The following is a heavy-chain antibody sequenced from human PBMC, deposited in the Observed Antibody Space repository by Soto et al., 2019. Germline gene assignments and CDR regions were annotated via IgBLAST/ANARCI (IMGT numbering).Heavy chain of an antibody. CDR3: ARLGGYYQAFDQ. Sequence: SETLSLTCAVSGGSISSGGYYWSWIRQPPGKGLEWIGYIYYPGTTNYHPSLKSRVTISIDTSRNQFSLKLNSVTAADMAVYYCARLGGYYQAFDQWGQGSLVTVSS. J-gene: IGHJ4*02. D-gene: IGHD2-21*02. CDR1: GGSISSGGYY. V-gene: IGHV4-61*08. CDR2: IYYPGTT.